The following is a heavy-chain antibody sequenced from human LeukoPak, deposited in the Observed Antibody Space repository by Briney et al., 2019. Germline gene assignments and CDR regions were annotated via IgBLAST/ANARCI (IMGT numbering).Heavy chain of an antibody. Sequence: ASVTVSCKASGYRFTSYGITWVRQAPGQGLEWMGWISAYNGNTNYAQKLQGRVTLTTDTSTSTVYMELRSLRSDDTAVYYCAREGYCSGGTCYSTMNWFDPWGQGTLVTVSS. CDR1: GYRFTSYG. CDR2: ISAYNGNT. CDR3: AREGYCSGGTCYSTMNWFDP. V-gene: IGHV1-18*01. D-gene: IGHD2-15*01. J-gene: IGHJ5*02.